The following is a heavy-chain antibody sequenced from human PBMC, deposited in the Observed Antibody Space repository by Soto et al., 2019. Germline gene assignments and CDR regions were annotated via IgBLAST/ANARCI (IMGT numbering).Heavy chain of an antibody. V-gene: IGHV4-4*02. CDR3: ARGLMPPLWVVPNWFDP. J-gene: IGHJ5*02. Sequence: SETLSLTCAVSGGSISSSNWWSWVRQPPGKGLEWIGEIYHSGSTNYNPSLKSRVTISVDKSKNQFSLKLSSVTAADTAVYYCARGLMPPLWVVPNWFDPWGQGTLVTVSS. CDR2: IYHSGST. CDR1: GGSISSSNW. D-gene: IGHD2-21*01.